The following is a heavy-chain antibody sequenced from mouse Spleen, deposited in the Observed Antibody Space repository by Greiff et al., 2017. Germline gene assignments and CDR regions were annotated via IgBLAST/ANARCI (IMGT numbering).Heavy chain of an antibody. CDR1: GYTFTSYW. J-gene: IGHJ3*01. V-gene: IGHV1-50*01. Sequence: QVQLQQPGAELVKPGASVKLSCKASGYTFTSYWMQWVKQRPGQGLEWIGEIDPSDSYTNYNQKFKGKATLTVDTSSSTAYMQLSSLTSEDSAVYYCARASSGSAWFAYWGQGTLVTVSA. CDR3: ARASSGSAWFAY. D-gene: IGHD3-1*01. CDR2: IDPSDSYT.